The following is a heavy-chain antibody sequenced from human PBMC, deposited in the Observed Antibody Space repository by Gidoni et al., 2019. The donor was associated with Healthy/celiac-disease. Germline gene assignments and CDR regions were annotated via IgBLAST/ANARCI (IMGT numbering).Heavy chain of an antibody. CDR1: GDTFTSYD. CDR2: MNPNSGNT. J-gene: IGHJ4*02. Sequence: QVQMGQSGAEEKTHGAPVKVSCQASGDTFTSYDITWGRQATGQGLEWMGWMNPNSGNTGYAQKFQGRVTMTRNTSISTAYMELSSLRSEDTAVYYCARVPEGAAATLWGQGTLVTVSS. D-gene: IGHD6-13*01. V-gene: IGHV1-8*01. CDR3: ARVPEGAAATL.